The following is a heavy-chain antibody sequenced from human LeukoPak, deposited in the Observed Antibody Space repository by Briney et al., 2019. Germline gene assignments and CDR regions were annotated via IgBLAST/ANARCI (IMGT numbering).Heavy chain of an antibody. V-gene: IGHV4-4*02. CDR2: IYHSGST. CDR3: ARSDYCSGGSCYSYYHYSMDV. J-gene: IGHJ6*02. D-gene: IGHD2-15*01. Sequence: PSETLSLTCAVSGGSISSSNWWSWVRQPPGKGLEWIGEIYHSGSTNYNPSLKSRVTISVDKSKNQFSLKLSSVTAADTAVYYCARSDYCSGGSCYSYYHYSMDVWGQGTTVTVSS. CDR1: GGSISSSNW.